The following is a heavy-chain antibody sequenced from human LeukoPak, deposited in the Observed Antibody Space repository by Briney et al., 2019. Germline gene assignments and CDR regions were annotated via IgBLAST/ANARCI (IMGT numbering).Heavy chain of an antibody. J-gene: IGHJ5*02. V-gene: IGHV4-31*03. CDR1: GGSISSGGYY. Sequence: PSETLSLTCTVSGGSISSGGYYWSWIRQHPGKGLEWIGYIYYSGSTYYNPSLKSRVTISVDTSKNQFSLKLSSVTAADTAVYYCARGVKQQLQSRWFDPWGQGTLVTASS. CDR2: IYYSGST. D-gene: IGHD6-13*01. CDR3: ARGVKQQLQSRWFDP.